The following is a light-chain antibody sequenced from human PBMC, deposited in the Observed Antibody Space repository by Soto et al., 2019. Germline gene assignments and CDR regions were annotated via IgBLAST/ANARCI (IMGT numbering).Light chain of an antibody. CDR2: EVS. CDR3: SSFAGNNNLV. Sequence: QSALTQPASASGSPGQSVTISCTGTSSDVGGHNYVSWYQQHPGKAPKLMISEVSKRPSGVPDRFSGSKSGNTASLTVSGLQAEDEADYYCSSFAGNNNLVFGGGTQLTVL. J-gene: IGLJ2*01. V-gene: IGLV2-8*01. CDR1: SSDVGGHNY.